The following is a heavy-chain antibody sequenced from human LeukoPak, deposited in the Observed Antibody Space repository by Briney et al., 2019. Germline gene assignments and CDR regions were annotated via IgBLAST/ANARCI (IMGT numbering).Heavy chain of an antibody. CDR3: ARHESGPLYYDFWTPGDY. J-gene: IGHJ4*02. D-gene: IGHD3-3*01. CDR1: GYSFTSYW. CDR2: IYPGDSDT. Sequence: GESLKISCKDSGYSFTSYWIGWVRQMPGKGLEWMGIIYPGDSDTRYSPSFQGQVTISADKSISTAYLQWSSLKASDTAVYYCARHESGPLYYDFWTPGDYWSKGTLVTVSS. V-gene: IGHV5-51*01.